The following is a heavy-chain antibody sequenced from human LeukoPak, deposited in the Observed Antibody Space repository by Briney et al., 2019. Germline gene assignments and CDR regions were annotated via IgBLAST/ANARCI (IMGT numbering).Heavy chain of an antibody. CDR3: ARAIYDSSGSGDY. CDR1: GFTFSSYS. Sequence: GGSLRLSCAASGFTFSSYSMNWVRQAPGKGLEWVSYISSSSSTIFYADSVKGRFAISRDNAKNSLYLQMNSLRDEDTAVYYCARAIYDSSGSGDYWGQGTLVTVSS. CDR2: ISSSSSTI. J-gene: IGHJ4*02. V-gene: IGHV3-48*02. D-gene: IGHD3-22*01.